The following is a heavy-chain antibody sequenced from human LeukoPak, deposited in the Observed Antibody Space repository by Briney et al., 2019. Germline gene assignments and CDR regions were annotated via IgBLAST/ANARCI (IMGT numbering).Heavy chain of an antibody. CDR3: AREGKDGYNSGHFDY. CDR1: GGTFSSYA. J-gene: IGHJ4*02. D-gene: IGHD5-24*01. CDR2: IIPIFGTA. Sequence: SVKVSCKASGGTFSSYAISWVRQAPGQGLEWIGGIIPIFGTANYAQKFQGRVTITADESTSTAYMELSSLRSEDTAVYYCAREGKDGYNSGHFDYWGQGTLVTVSS. V-gene: IGHV1-69*13.